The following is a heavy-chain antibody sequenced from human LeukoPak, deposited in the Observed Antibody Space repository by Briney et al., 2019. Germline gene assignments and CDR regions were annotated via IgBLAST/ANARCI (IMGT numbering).Heavy chain of an antibody. J-gene: IGHJ4*02. CDR3: ARPLYYYGSGSYFLNQYYFDY. CDR2: INPNSGGT. CDR1: GYTFTGYY. Sequence: GASVKVSCKASGYTFTGYYMHWVRQAPGQGLEWMGWINPNSGGTNYAQKFQGRVTMTRDTSISTAYMELSRLRSDDTAVYYCARPLYYYGSGSYFLNQYYFDYWGQGTLVTVSS. D-gene: IGHD3-10*01. V-gene: IGHV1-2*02.